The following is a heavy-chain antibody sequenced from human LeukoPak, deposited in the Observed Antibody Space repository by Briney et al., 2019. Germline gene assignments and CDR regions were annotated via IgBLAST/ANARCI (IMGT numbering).Heavy chain of an antibody. Sequence: SETLSLTCAVYGGSFSGYYWSWIRQPPGKGLEWIGEINHSGSTNYNPSLKSRVTISVDTSKNQFSLKLSSVTAADTAVYYCARARPRGYCPYWGQGTLVTVSS. CDR1: GGSFSGYY. CDR3: ARARPRGYCPY. V-gene: IGHV4-34*01. D-gene: IGHD2-21*02. J-gene: IGHJ4*02. CDR2: INHSGST.